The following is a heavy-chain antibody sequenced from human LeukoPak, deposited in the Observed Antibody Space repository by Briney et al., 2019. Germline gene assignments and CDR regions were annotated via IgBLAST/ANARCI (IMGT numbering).Heavy chain of an antibody. V-gene: IGHV1-3*01. D-gene: IGHD2-2*01. J-gene: IGHJ4*02. CDR1: GYTFSDYA. Sequence: GASVKVSCKASGYTFSDYAIHWVRQAPGQRLEWMGWIDAGNGNTRYSQKFQGRVTITRDTSASTAYIGLRSLRSEDTAMYYCARGSTSDWPLDHWGQETLVTISS. CDR2: IDAGNGNT. CDR3: ARGSTSDWPLDH.